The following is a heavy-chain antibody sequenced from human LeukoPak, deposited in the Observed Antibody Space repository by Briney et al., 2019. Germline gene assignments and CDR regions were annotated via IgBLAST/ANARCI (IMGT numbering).Heavy chain of an antibody. Sequence: PGGSLRLSCAASGFTLSTYWMTWVRQAPGKGLEWVANIKQDGSEKYYVDSVKGRFTSSRDNAKNSLYLQMNSLRDEDTAIYYCARSRGLDYWGQGTLVTVSS. CDR3: ARSRGLDY. J-gene: IGHJ4*02. CDR1: GFTLSTYW. V-gene: IGHV3-7*04. D-gene: IGHD3-16*01. CDR2: IKQDGSEK.